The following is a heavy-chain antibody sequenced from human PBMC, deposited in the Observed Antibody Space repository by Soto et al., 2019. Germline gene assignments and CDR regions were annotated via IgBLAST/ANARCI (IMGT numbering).Heavy chain of an antibody. CDR1: GFTFSSYG. V-gene: IGHV3-30*03. J-gene: IGHJ4*02. D-gene: IGHD3-22*01. CDR3: AGLWDSSGYYFDY. CDR2: ISYDGSNK. Sequence: GGSLRLSCAASGFTFSSYGMHWVRQAPGKGLEWVAVISYDGSNKYYADSVKGRFTISRDNSKNTLYLQMNSLRAEDTAVYYCAGLWDSSGYYFDYWGQGTLVTVSS.